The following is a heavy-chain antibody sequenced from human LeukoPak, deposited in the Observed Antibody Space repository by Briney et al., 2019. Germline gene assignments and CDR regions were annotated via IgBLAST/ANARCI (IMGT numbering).Heavy chain of an antibody. D-gene: IGHD6-6*01. Sequence: GGSLRLSCATSGFTFSSYAMTWVRQAPGKGLEWVSVISGSGGSTNYAESVKDRSTISRDNSKNTLYLQMNSLRAEDTAVYYCAKDRGIAGRPAFDFWGQGTLVTVSS. CDR3: AKDRGIAGRPAFDF. CDR2: ISGSGGST. V-gene: IGHV3-23*01. J-gene: IGHJ4*02. CDR1: GFTFSSYA.